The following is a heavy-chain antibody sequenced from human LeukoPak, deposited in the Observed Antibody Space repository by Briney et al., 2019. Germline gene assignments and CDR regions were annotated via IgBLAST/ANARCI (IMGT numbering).Heavy chain of an antibody. J-gene: IGHJ4*02. CDR1: GFTFNTYS. D-gene: IGHD6-13*01. Sequence: GGSLRLSCAASGFTFNTYSMNWVRQVPGKGLEWFSSITSSSNYIYYADSVKGRFTISRDNAKNSLYLQMSSLRAEDTAVYYCARDTPGGSSWYEFDYWGQGTLVTVSS. CDR2: ITSSSNYI. V-gene: IGHV3-21*01. CDR3: ARDTPGGSSWYEFDY.